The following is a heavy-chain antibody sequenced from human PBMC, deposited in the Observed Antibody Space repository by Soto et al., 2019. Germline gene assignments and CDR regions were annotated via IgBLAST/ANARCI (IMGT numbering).Heavy chain of an antibody. J-gene: IGHJ6*02. CDR1: GGSISSYY. CDR3: ARDFGSYAGSTTNDYFGMNV. V-gene: IGHV4-59*01. CDR2: IFYTGCT. Sequence: SETLSLTCTVSGGSISSYYWNWIRQPPGKGLEWIGYIFYTGCTNYNPSLKSRVSMSVDTSKKQCYLKLSSLTAAATAVYYCARDFGSYAGSTTNDYFGMNVWGPGTTVTVSS. D-gene: IGHD1-26*01.